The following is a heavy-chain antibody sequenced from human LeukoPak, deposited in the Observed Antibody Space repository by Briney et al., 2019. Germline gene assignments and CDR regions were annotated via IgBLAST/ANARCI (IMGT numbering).Heavy chain of an antibody. J-gene: IGHJ6*02. CDR2: ISSSGSSI. Sequence: PGGSLRLSCAASGFTVSSYEMNWVRQAPGKGLEWVSYISSSGSSIYYADSVKGRFTISRDNAKNSLYLQMNSLRAEDTAVYYCARSEIDTIMDIWGQGTTVTVSS. D-gene: IGHD3-10*01. V-gene: IGHV3-48*03. CDR3: ARSEIDTIMDI. CDR1: GFTVSSYE.